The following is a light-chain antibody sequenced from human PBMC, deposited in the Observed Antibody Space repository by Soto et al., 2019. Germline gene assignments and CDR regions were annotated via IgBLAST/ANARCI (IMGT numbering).Light chain of an antibody. V-gene: IGKV1-5*03. CDR1: QHIRDL. CDR3: QHYDHYPWT. Sequence: IQMTQSPSMVSASVGDKVIITCRASQHIRDLLARYRQRPGKAPELLIYKASHLQTGVPSRFSGTGFGTAFTLTFTSLQPDDLATYYCQHYDHYPWTFGQGTKVEV. J-gene: IGKJ1*01. CDR2: KAS.